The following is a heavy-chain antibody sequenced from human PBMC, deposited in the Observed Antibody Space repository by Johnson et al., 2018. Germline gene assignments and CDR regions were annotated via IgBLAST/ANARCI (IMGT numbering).Heavy chain of an antibody. Sequence: VQLVESGAEVKKPGSSVKVSCTASGGTFSSYAISWVRQAAGQGLEWMGGIIPIFDTATYAQKLQGRATLTADESTSTAYMERSSLRSEDTAVYYCARDPRGGSGYPNYYYYGMDVWGQGTTVTVSS. J-gene: IGHJ6*02. CDR2: IIPIFDTA. V-gene: IGHV1-69*01. CDR1: GGTFSSYA. CDR3: ARDPRGGSGYPNYYYYGMDV. D-gene: IGHD3-3*01.